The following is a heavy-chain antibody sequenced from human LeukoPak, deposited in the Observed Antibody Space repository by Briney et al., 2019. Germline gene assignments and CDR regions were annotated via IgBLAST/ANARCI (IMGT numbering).Heavy chain of an antibody. CDR1: EYSFPNYC. D-gene: IGHD5-18*01. CDR2: IYPDDSDT. Sequence: GESLKISCKHSEYSFPNYCIGWVRQMPGKGLEWMGIIYPDDSDTRYSPSFQGQVTISADKSISTAYLQWSSLKASDTAMYYCARHGEDNYGYAYWGQGTLVTVSS. V-gene: IGHV5-51*01. CDR3: ARHGEDNYGYAY. J-gene: IGHJ4*02.